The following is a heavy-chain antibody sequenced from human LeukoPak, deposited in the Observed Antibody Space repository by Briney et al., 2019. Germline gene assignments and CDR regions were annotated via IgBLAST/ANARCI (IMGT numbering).Heavy chain of an antibody. V-gene: IGHV1-18*01. CDR3: ARAVLRYFDWLEGGWFDY. CDR1: GYSFTSYG. J-gene: IGHJ4*02. D-gene: IGHD3-9*01. CDR2: ISAYNGNT. Sequence: ASVKVSCKASGYSFTSYGISWVRQAPGQGLEWMGWISAYNGNTNYAQKLQGRVTMTTDTSTSTAYMELRSLRSDDTAVYYCARAVLRYFDWLEGGWFDYWGQGTLVTVSS.